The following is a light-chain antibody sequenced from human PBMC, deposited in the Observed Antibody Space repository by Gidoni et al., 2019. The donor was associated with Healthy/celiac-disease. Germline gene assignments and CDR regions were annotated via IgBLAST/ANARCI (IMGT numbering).Light chain of an antibody. J-gene: IGKJ4*01. CDR2: VAS. Sequence: DIQMTQSPSSLSASVGDRVTITCQASQDISNYLNWYQQKPGKAPKLLIYVASNWETGVPSRFSGSGSGTDFTFNISSLQPEDIATYYCKQYDNLPPTFXGXTKVEIK. V-gene: IGKV1-33*01. CDR3: KQYDNLPPT. CDR1: QDISNY.